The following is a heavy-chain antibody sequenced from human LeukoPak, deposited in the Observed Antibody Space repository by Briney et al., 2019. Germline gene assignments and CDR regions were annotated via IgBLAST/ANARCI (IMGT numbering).Heavy chain of an antibody. Sequence: SETLSLTCTVSGGSICSYYWSWIRQPPGKGLEWIGYIYYSGSTNYNPSLKSRVTISVDTPKNQFSLKLSSVTAADTAVYYCARHGDVYSYGDFDYWGQGTLVTVSS. CDR1: GGSICSYY. J-gene: IGHJ4*02. CDR3: ARHGDVYSYGDFDY. D-gene: IGHD5-18*01. V-gene: IGHV4-59*08. CDR2: IYYSGST.